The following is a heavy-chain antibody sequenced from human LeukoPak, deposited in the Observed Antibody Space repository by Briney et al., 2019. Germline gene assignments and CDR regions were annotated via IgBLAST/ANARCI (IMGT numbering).Heavy chain of an antibody. J-gene: IGHJ4*02. Sequence: PGGSLRLSCAASGFTFSSYSMHWVRQAPGKGLEWVAVISSDENKKYCADSVKGRFAISRDNSQNTLFLQMNSLGTDDTALYYCARDWGYSTGTYFCGWGQGTLVAVSS. CDR1: GFTFSSYS. CDR2: ISSDENKK. D-gene: IGHD3-10*01. CDR3: ARDWGYSTGTYFCG. V-gene: IGHV3-30*09.